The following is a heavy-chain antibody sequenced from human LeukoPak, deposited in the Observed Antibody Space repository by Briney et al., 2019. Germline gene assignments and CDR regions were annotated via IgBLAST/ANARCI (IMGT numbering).Heavy chain of an antibody. CDR2: INHSGST. Sequence: SETLSLTCAVYGGSFSGYYWSWLRQPPGKGLEWIGEINHSGSTNYNPSLKSRVTISVDTSKNQFSLKLSSVTAADTAVYYCARRGSPSLRYFDWLSQGFDYWGQGTLVTVSS. V-gene: IGHV4-34*01. CDR1: GGSFSGYY. J-gene: IGHJ4*02. D-gene: IGHD3-9*01. CDR3: ARRGSPSLRYFDWLSQGFDY.